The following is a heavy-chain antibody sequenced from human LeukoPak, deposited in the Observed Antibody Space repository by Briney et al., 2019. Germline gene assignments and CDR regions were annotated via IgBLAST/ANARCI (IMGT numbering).Heavy chain of an antibody. D-gene: IGHD6-19*01. V-gene: IGHV4-61*02. CDR2: IYTSGST. J-gene: IGHJ4*02. Sequence: PSQTLSLTCTVSGGSISSGSYYWSWIRQPAGKGLEWIGRIYTSGSTNYNPSLKSRVTISVDTSKNQFSLKLNSMTAADTAVYYCARGRRSSGWAPYFDYWGQGTLVAVSS. CDR1: GGSISSGSYY. CDR3: ARGRRSSGWAPYFDY.